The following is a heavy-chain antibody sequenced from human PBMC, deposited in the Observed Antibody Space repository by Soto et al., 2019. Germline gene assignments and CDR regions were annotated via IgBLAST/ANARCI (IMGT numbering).Heavy chain of an antibody. V-gene: IGHV1-69*01. Sequence: QVQLVQSGAEVRKSGASVMVSCKASGYTFTGYQIQWVRQAPGQGLEWMGGIIPIFGTANYAQKFQGRVTITADESTSTAYMELSSLRSEDTAVYYCARGIWYSSSWYYFDYWGQGTLVTVSS. J-gene: IGHJ4*02. CDR2: IIPIFGTA. CDR3: ARGIWYSSSWYYFDY. D-gene: IGHD6-13*01. CDR1: GYTFTGYQ.